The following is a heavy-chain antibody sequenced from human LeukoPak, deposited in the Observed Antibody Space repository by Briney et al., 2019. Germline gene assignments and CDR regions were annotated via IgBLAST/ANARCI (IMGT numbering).Heavy chain of an antibody. D-gene: IGHD6-13*01. CDR2: ISGGGGTT. CDR3: AKDRYSSTWAYFQH. CDR1: GFTFDDYA. J-gene: IGHJ1*01. V-gene: IGHV3-43*02. Sequence: PGGSLRLSCAASGFTFDDYAMHWVRQAPGKGLEWVSLISGGGGTTYYADSVKGRFTISRDNSKNSLYLQMNSLRTEDTALYYCAKDRYSSTWAYFQHWGQGTLLTVSS.